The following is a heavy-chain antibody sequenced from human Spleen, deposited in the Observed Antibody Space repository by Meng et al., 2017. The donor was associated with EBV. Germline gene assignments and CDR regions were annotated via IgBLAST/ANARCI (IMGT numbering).Heavy chain of an antibody. J-gene: IGHJ4*02. CDR2: VYSSGTAA. D-gene: IGHD3-22*01. Sequence: QGELVESGGGVVQSGRSLRLSCTASGFTFRSYGMHWVRQAPGKGLEWIGEVYSSGTAANYNPSLRSRVTLSVDAAKNQFSLRLSSVTAADTAVYYCARRERYSYDILHDNYFEYWGPGSLVTVSS. V-gene: IGHV3-33*01. CDR1: GFTFRSYG. CDR3: ARRERYSYDILHDNYFEY.